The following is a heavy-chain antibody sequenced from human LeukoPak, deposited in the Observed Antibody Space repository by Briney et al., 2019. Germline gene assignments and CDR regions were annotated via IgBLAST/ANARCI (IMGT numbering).Heavy chain of an antibody. J-gene: IGHJ6*03. CDR3: ARDIRPEGIRGGYYYYYYMDV. D-gene: IGHD3-3*02. CDR2: INPNSGGT. CDR1: GYTFTGHC. Sequence: ASVKLSCKASGYTFTGHCLHWVRQAPGQGLEWMGWINPNSGGTNYPQKFQGRVTMTRDTSISTAYMELSRLRSDDTAVYYCARDIRPEGIRGGYYYYYYMDVWGKGTTVTVSS. V-gene: IGHV1-2*02.